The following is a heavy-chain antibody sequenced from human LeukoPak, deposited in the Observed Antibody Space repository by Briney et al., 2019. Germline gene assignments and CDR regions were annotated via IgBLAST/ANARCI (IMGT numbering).Heavy chain of an antibody. CDR1: GFTFSISA. V-gene: IGHV3-30*03. CDR2: ISYDESNK. CDR3: ARGTDTKPFWSGYWVDV. D-gene: IGHD3-3*01. Sequence: GGSLRLSCAASGFTFSISAMHWVRQAPGKGLEWVAVISYDESNKYYADSVKGRFTISRDNSKNTLYLQMNSLRAEDTAVYYCARGTDTKPFWSGYWVDVWGQGTTVTVSS. J-gene: IGHJ6*02.